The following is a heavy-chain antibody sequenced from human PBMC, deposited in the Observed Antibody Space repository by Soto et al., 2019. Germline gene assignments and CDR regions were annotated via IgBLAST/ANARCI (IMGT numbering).Heavy chain of an antibody. J-gene: IGHJ6*02. V-gene: IGHV4-31*03. Sequence: QVQLQESGPGLVKPSQTLSLTCTVSGGSITSGGYYWSWIRQHPGKGLEWIGYIYYSGSTYYNPSLKSRVTISVDTSKNQFSLKLSSVTAADTAVYYCARDTRWGRAWGSYYYYGMDVWGQGPTVTVAS. D-gene: IGHD7-27*01. CDR1: GGSITSGGYY. CDR2: IYYSGST. CDR3: ARDTRWGRAWGSYYYYGMDV.